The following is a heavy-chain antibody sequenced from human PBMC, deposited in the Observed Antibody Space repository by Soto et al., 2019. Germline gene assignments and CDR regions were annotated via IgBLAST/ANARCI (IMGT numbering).Heavy chain of an antibody. CDR2: IDYSGTT. J-gene: IGHJ1*01. CDR1: GGSISSSTYF. V-gene: IGHV4-39*01. CDR3: ARPGSNSGSYSEYFQH. D-gene: IGHD1-26*01. Sequence: QLQLQESGPGLVKPSETLSLTCTVSGGSISSSTYFWGWIRQPPGKGLEWIGSIDYSGTTYYNTSLGTRATITVDTSKNQSSLKLSSVPAAAAAVYYCARPGSNSGSYSEYFQHWGQGTLVTVSS.